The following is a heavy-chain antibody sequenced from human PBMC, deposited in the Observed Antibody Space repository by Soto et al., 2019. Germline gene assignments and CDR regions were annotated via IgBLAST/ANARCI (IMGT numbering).Heavy chain of an antibody. CDR2: IYYSGST. J-gene: IGHJ4*02. CDR3: AVGLLKLVDFDY. CDR1: GGSISSYY. V-gene: IGHV4-59*01. Sequence: SETLSLTCTVSGGSISSYYWSWIRQPPGKGLEWIGYIYYSGSTNYNPSLKSRVTISVDTSKNQFSLKLSSVTAADTAVYYCAVGLLKLVDFDYWGQGTLVTVSS. D-gene: IGHD3-10*01.